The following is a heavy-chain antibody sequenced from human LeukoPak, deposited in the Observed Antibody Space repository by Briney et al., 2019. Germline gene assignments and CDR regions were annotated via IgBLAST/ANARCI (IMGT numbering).Heavy chain of an antibody. V-gene: IGHV3-72*01. J-gene: IGHJ6*02. CDR2: TRNKANSYTT. CDR1: GFTFSDHY. CDR3: ARVSSYYYDSSGFEDV. Sequence: GGSQRLSCAASGFTFSDHYMDWVRQAPGKGLEWVGRTRNKANSYTTEYAASVKGRFTISRDDSRNSLYLQMNSLKTEDTAVYYCARVSSYYYDSSGFEDVWGQGTTVTVSS. D-gene: IGHD3-22*01.